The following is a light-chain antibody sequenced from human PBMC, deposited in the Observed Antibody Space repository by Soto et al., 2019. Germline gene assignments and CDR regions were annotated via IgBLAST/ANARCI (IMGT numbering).Light chain of an antibody. CDR2: GAS. CDR3: QQYNNWSVA. J-gene: IGKJ4*01. Sequence: EIVMTQSPATLSVSPGERATLSCRASQSVSSNLAWYQQNPGQAPRLLIYGASTRATGIPARFSGSGSGTEFTLTFSSLQSEDFAVYYCQQYNNWSVAFGGGTKVEIK. V-gene: IGKV3-15*01. CDR1: QSVSSN.